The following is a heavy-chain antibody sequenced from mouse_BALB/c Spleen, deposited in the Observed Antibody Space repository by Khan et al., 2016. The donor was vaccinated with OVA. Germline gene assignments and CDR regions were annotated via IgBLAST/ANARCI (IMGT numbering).Heavy chain of an antibody. J-gene: IGHJ3*01. CDR1: GYTFTSYY. D-gene: IGHD1-1*02. V-gene: IGHV1S81*02. Sequence: QVQLQQSGAELVKPGASVKLSCKASGYTFTSYYIYWVKQRPGQGLEWIGGINPSNGGTYFNEKFESKATLTVDKSSSTAFMQVSSLASEDSAVEYCTRSGWAAFAYWGQGTLVTVSA. CDR2: INPSNGGT. CDR3: TRSGWAAFAY.